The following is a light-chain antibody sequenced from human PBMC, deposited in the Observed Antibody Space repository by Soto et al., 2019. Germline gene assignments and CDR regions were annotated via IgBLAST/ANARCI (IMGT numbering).Light chain of an antibody. CDR3: SSYAGRNNFV. Sequence: QSVLTQPPSASRSPGQSVTISCTGTSSDVGGYNYVSWYQQHPGKAPKLMIYEVSKRPSGVPDRFSGSKSGNTASLTVSGLLAEDEADYYCSSYAGRNNFVFGTGTKVTVL. J-gene: IGLJ1*01. CDR1: SSDVGGYNY. V-gene: IGLV2-8*02. CDR2: EVS.